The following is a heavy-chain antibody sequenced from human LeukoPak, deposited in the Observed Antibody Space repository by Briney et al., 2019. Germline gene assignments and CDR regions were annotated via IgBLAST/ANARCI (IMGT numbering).Heavy chain of an antibody. J-gene: IGHJ3*02. V-gene: IGHV4-61*02. CDR1: GGSISRGSYC. CDR3: ARHLGCSSTSCPDAFDI. CDR2: VYNSGST. Sequence: SQTLSLTCIVSGGSISRGSYCWNWIRQPAGKGLEWMGRVYNSGSTNYNPSLKSRVTISTDMSKNQFSLKLSSVTAADTAVYYCARHLGCSSTSCPDAFDIWGQGTMVTVSS. D-gene: IGHD2-2*01.